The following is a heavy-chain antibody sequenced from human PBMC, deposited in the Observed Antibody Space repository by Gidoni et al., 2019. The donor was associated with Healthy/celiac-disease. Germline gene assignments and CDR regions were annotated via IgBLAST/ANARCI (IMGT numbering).Heavy chain of an antibody. J-gene: IGHJ4*02. V-gene: IGHV4-39*01. D-gene: IGHD6-19*01. CDR2: IYYSGST. Sequence: QLQLQESGPGLVKPSETLSLTCTVSGGSISSSSYYWGWIRQPPGKGLAWIGSIYYSGSTYYNPSLKSRVTISVDTSKNQFSLKLSSVTAADTAVYYCARRGIAVEYWGQGTLVTVSS. CDR3: ARRGIAVEY. CDR1: GGSISSSSYY.